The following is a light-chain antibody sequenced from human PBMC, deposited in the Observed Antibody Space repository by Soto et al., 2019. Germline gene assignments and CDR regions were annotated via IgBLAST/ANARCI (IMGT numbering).Light chain of an antibody. V-gene: IGKV3D-20*01. Sequence: VLTQFPGTLSLSPGETATLSCGASQRVSNNFLGWYQQKPGLPPRLLIYDATSRANGIPERFSGRGSGTHFTLTISRLEPEDFAVYYCQQYGSTPWTFGRGTKV. CDR1: QRVSNNF. J-gene: IGKJ1*01. CDR3: QQYGSTPWT. CDR2: DAT.